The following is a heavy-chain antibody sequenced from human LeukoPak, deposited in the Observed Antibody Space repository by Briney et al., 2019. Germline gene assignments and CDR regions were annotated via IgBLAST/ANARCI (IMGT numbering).Heavy chain of an antibody. J-gene: IGHJ4*02. D-gene: IGHD6-13*01. CDR1: GFTFSSYA. CDR2: ISGSGGST. CDR3: ARAAAGPIDY. Sequence: GGSLRLSCAASGFTFSSYAMSWVRQAPGKGLEWVSAISGSGGSTYYADSVKGRFTISRDNAKNSLYLQMNSLRAEDTAVHYCARAAAGPIDYWGQGTLVTVSS. V-gene: IGHV3-23*01.